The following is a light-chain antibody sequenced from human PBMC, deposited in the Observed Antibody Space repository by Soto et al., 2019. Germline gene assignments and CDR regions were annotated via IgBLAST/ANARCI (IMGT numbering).Light chain of an antibody. CDR3: SSYTSSTTPYV. J-gene: IGLJ1*01. CDR2: DVN. V-gene: IGLV2-14*03. Sequence: QSALTQPASVSGSPGQSITILCTGTSSDVGGYNYVSWYQHHPGKAPKLMIYDVNHRPSGVSKRFSGSKSGNTASLTISGLQADDEADYFCSSYTSSTTPYVFGTGTKLTVL. CDR1: SSDVGGYNY.